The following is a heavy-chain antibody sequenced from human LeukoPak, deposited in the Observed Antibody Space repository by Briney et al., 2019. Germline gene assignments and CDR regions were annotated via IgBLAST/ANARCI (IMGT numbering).Heavy chain of an antibody. Sequence: SETLSLTCTVSGGSVSSGSYHWSWIRQPPGKGLEWIGYIYYSGNTNNNPSLKSRVTISIDTSKNQFSLKLSSVTAADTAVYYCARVHCPHALCYPLPPANWFDPWGQGTLVTVSS. CDR2: IYYSGNT. V-gene: IGHV4-61*01. D-gene: IGHD2-8*01. J-gene: IGHJ5*02. CDR3: ARVHCPHALCYPLPPANWFDP. CDR1: GGSVSSGSYH.